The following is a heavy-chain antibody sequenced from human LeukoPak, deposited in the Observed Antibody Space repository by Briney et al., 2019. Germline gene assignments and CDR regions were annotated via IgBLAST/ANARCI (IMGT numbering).Heavy chain of an antibody. Sequence: NPSETLSLTCTVSGDSITTYFWSWIRQPPGKGLEWIGYIYFSGSTNYNPSLKSRVTISMGTSENQFSLKLSSVTAADTAVYYCARGAAPHYSDYWGQGTLVTVSS. CDR2: IYFSGST. D-gene: IGHD6-6*01. J-gene: IGHJ4*02. CDR1: GDSITTYF. CDR3: ARGAAPHYSDY. V-gene: IGHV4-59*01.